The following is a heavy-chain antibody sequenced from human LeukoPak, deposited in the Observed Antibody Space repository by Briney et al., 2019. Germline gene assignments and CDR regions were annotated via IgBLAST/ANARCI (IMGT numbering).Heavy chain of an antibody. CDR1: GYTFTSYG. J-gene: IGHJ4*02. V-gene: IGHV1-18*01. D-gene: IGHD4-23*01. CDR2: ISAYNGNT. CDR3: AITPGRTTVVTPAGGC. Sequence: ASVKVSCKASGYTFTSYGISWVRQAPGQGLEWMGWISAYNGNTNYAQKLQGRVTMTTDTSTGTAYMELRSLRSDDTAVYYCAITPGRTTVVTPAGGCWGQGTLVTVSS.